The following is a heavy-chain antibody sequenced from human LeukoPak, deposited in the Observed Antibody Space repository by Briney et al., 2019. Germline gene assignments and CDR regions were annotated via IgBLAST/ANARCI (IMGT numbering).Heavy chain of an antibody. CDR3: ARLTTYDILTGTPRDLWYFDY. V-gene: IGHV4-34*01. Sequence: SETLSLTCAVYGGSFCGYYWSWIRQPPGKGLEWIGEINHSGSTNYNPSLKSRVTISVDTFKNQFSLKLSSVTAADTAVYYCARLTTYDILTGTPRDLWYFDYWGQGTLVTVSS. CDR2: INHSGST. CDR1: GGSFCGYY. J-gene: IGHJ4*02. D-gene: IGHD3-9*01.